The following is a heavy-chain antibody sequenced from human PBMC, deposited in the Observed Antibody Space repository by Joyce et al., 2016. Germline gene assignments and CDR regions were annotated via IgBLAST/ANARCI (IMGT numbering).Heavy chain of an antibody. Sequence: QVQLQESGPGLVKPSETLSLTCTVSDGSISSYYWSWIRQPPGKGLEWIGYIYYPGSTDYNPSLKSRVTMSVDTYKNQFSLKLDSVTAADTAIYYCARDSVGPTLLFDYWGQGSLVTVSS. J-gene: IGHJ4*02. D-gene: IGHD1-26*01. CDR2: IYYPGST. CDR1: DGSISSYY. V-gene: IGHV4-59*01. CDR3: ARDSVGPTLLFDY.